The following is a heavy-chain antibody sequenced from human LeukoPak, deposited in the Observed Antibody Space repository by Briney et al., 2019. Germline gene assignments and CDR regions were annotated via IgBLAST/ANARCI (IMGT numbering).Heavy chain of an antibody. CDR3: ARSEIQLWLFDY. V-gene: IGHV3-21*01. CDR2: ISSSSYI. Sequence: PGGSLRLSCAASGFTFSSYSMNWVRQAPGKGLEWVSSISSSSYIYYADSVKGRFTISRDNAKNSLYLQMNSLRAEDTAVYYCARSEIQLWLFDYWGQGTLVTVSS. J-gene: IGHJ4*02. CDR1: GFTFSSYS. D-gene: IGHD5-18*01.